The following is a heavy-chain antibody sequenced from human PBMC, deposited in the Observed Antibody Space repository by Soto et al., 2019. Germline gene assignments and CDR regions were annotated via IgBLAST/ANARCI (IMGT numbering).Heavy chain of an antibody. Sequence: QLVASGGGLVQPGGSLRLSCMASGFILSTHDLHWVRDTPGEGLEWVSGIGTLGDTFYGASVKGRFTISRENAKNSLFLQMNSLNVGDTAVYYCVRGRSFDFASTPPPTFGPWGQGTLVTVSS. CDR1: GFILSTHD. J-gene: IGHJ5*02. V-gene: IGHV3-13*01. CDR3: VRGRSFDFASTPPPTFGP. CDR2: IGTLGDT. D-gene: IGHD3-9*01.